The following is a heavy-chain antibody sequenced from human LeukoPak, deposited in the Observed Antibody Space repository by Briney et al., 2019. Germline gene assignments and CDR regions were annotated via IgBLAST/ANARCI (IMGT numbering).Heavy chain of an antibody. J-gene: IGHJ5*02. V-gene: IGHV4-34*01. CDR2: INHSGST. Sequence: GSLRLSCAASGFTFSDFAMSWVRQAPGKGLEWIGEINHSGSTNYNPSLKSRVTISVDTSKNQFSLKLSSVTAADTAVYYCARVAYCGGDCYSGWFDPWGQGTLVTVSS. CDR3: ARVAYCGGDCYSGWFDP. D-gene: IGHD2-21*02. CDR1: GFTFSDFA.